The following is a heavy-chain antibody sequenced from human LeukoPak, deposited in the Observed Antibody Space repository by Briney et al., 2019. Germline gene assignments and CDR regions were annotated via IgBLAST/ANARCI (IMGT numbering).Heavy chain of an antibody. Sequence: SETLSLTCTVSGGSINNYYWSWLRQPPGKGLEWIGYIYYRGSTNYNPSLKSRVTFSVDTSKNQFSLKLNSVTAADTAVYYCARGGDYGDLRYFDYWGQGTLVTVSS. CDR1: GGSINNYY. V-gene: IGHV4-59*01. J-gene: IGHJ4*02. D-gene: IGHD4-17*01. CDR3: ARGGDYGDLRYFDY. CDR2: IYYRGST.